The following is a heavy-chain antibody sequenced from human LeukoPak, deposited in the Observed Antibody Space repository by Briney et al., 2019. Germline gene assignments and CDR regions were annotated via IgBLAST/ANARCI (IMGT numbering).Heavy chain of an antibody. V-gene: IGHV3-23*01. Sequence: PGGSLRLSCAATRFTFSRYAMSWVRQAPGKGLEWVSGIGAGGENTDYADSVKGRFTISRDNSKNTLYLQVNSLRAEDTAAYYCAKNEGSSSARRFDYWGQGTLVTVSS. CDR2: IGAGGENT. CDR3: AKNEGSSSARRFDY. CDR1: RFTFSRYA. J-gene: IGHJ4*02. D-gene: IGHD6-19*01.